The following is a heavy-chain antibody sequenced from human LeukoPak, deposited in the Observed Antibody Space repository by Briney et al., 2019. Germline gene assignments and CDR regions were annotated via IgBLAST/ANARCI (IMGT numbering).Heavy chain of an antibody. CDR1: GFTFDDYA. Sequence: GGSLRLSCAASGFTFDDYAMHWVRQAPGKGLEWVSRISWNSGSIAYADSVKGRFTISRDNAKNSLYLQMDSLRAEDTALYYCARDRGRNYDFWSGTEFDPWGQGTLVTVSS. CDR3: ARDRGRNYDFWSGTEFDP. V-gene: IGHV3-9*01. J-gene: IGHJ5*02. D-gene: IGHD3-3*01. CDR2: ISWNSGSI.